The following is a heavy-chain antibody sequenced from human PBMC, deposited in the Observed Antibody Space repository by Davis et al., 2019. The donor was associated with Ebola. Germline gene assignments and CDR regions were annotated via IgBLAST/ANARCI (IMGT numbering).Heavy chain of an antibody. D-gene: IGHD3-3*01. CDR2: INHIGRT. J-gene: IGHJ5*02. CDR1: GGSFRGYF. V-gene: IGHV4-34*01. CDR3: ARGGRFLGP. Sequence: PSETLSLTCAVHGGSFRGYFWSWIRQSPGTGLEWIGEINHIGRTNFNPSLKSRVTISIDTSTIQFSLRLTSLTAADTAVYYCARGGRFLGPWGPGTLVTVSS.